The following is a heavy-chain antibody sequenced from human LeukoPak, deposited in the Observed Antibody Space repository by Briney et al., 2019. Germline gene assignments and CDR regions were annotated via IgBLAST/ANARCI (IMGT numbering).Heavy chain of an antibody. J-gene: IGHJ4*02. CDR3: ARGAPTAAGLGRGY. D-gene: IGHD6-13*01. CDR1: GGTFSSYA. CDR2: IIPIFGTA. Sequence: SVKVSCKASGGTFSSYAISWVRQAPGQGLEWMGGIIPIFGTANYAQKFQGRVTMTRDTSTSTVYMELSSLRSDDTAVYYCARGAPTAAGLGRGYWGQGTLVTVSS. V-gene: IGHV1-69*05.